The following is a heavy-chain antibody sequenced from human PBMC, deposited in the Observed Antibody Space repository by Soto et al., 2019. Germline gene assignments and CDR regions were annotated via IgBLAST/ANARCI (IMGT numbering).Heavy chain of an antibody. V-gene: IGHV4-34*01. CDR3: ARGQEGVVATH. J-gene: IGHJ4*02. Sequence: QVQLQQWGAGLLKPSETLSLNCAVTGGALSGYYWSWIRQPPGKGLEWIGEDKDAGHTHYSPSLRGRVTISSDTSNTQFSLRLISVTAADTGVDYCARGQEGVVATHWDQGSLVTVSS. CDR1: GGALSGYY. D-gene: IGHD5-12*01. CDR2: DKDAGHT.